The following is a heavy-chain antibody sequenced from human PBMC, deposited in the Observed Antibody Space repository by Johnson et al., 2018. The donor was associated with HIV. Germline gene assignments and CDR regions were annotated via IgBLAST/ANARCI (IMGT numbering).Heavy chain of an antibody. CDR1: GFTFSNYW. J-gene: IGHJ3*02. V-gene: IGHV3-74*01. D-gene: IGHD3-3*02. CDR3: ARELSNDAFDI. CDR2: VNSDGSSL. Sequence: VQLVESGGGLVQPGGSLRLSCAASGFTFSNYWLHWVRQAPGKGLVWVSRVNSDGSSLSYADSVQGRFTISRDNAKNTLYLQMNSLRAEDTAAYYCARELSNDAFDIWGQGTMVTVSS.